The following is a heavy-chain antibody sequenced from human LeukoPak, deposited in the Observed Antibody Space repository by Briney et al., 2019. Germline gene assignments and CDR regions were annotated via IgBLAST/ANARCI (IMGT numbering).Heavy chain of an antibody. Sequence: SETQSLTCTVSGASIRSGTYYWAWTRQPPGKGLEWIGSLWSGTTTYYNPSLTSRVTIAVDTSKNQFSLILPSVTAADTAEYYCARGRRGNYFQDYWGQGTLVTVSS. V-gene: IGHV4-39*07. CDR2: LWSGTTT. D-gene: IGHD1-26*01. CDR3: ARGRRGNYFQDY. J-gene: IGHJ4*02. CDR1: GASIRSGTYY.